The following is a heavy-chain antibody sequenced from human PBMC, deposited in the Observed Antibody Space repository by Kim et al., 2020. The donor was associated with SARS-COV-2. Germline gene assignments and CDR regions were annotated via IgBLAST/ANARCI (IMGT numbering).Heavy chain of an antibody. D-gene: IGHD3-10*01. Sequence: ASVKVSCKASGYTFTSYAMHWVRQAPGQRLEWMGWINAGNGNTKYSQKFQGRVTITRDTSASTAYMELSSLRSEDTAVYYCARESVIDYGSGGRAFDIWGQGTMVTVSS. CDR1: GYTFTSYA. J-gene: IGHJ3*02. CDR2: INAGNGNT. CDR3: ARESVIDYGSGGRAFDI. V-gene: IGHV1-3*01.